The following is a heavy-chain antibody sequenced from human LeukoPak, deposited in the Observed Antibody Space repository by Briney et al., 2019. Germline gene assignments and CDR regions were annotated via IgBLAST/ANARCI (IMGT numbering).Heavy chain of an antibody. V-gene: IGHV1-18*01. D-gene: IGHD6-19*01. J-gene: IGHJ4*02. CDR2: IITYNGNT. CDR1: GYTFTNFG. CDR3: ARVYSSGWYRIDY. Sequence: GASVKVSCKTSGYTFTNFGIGWVRQAPGQGLEWMGWIITYNGNTNYAQKLQGRVTMTRDTSISTAYMELSRLRSDDTAVYYCARVYSSGWYRIDYWGQGTLVTVSS.